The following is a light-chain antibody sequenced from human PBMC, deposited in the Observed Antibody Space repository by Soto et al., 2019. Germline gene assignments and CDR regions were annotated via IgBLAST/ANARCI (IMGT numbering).Light chain of an antibody. Sequence: DIQMTQSPSSLSASVGDRVTITCRASESIARHLNWYQQKPGKAPKLLIYAASSLQNGVPSRFRVGGSATDFTLTISNLQPEDFATYYCQQTYTALSITFGQGTRLEIK. J-gene: IGKJ5*01. CDR1: ESIARH. V-gene: IGKV1-39*01. CDR3: QQTYTALSIT. CDR2: AAS.